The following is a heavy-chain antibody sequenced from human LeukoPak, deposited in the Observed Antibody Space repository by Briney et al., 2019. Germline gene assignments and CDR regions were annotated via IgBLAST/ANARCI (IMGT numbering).Heavy chain of an antibody. Sequence: SETLSLTCTVSSGSISSGSYFWGWIRQSPGRGLEWIGCIYYSGSTYYNPSLKSRVTISVDTSKNQFSLKLSSGTAADTAVYYCARHVGYYYDGSDYWGQGTLVTVSS. D-gene: IGHD3-22*01. CDR3: ARHVGYYYDGSDY. V-gene: IGHV4-39*01. J-gene: IGHJ4*02. CDR2: IYYSGST. CDR1: SGSISSGSYF.